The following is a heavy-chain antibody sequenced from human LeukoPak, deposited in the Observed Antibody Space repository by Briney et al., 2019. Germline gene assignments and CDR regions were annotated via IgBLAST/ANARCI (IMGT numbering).Heavy chain of an antibody. Sequence: SETLSLTCAVYGGSFSGYYWSWIRQPPGEGLEWIGEINHSGSTNYNPSLKSRVSISVDSSKNQFSLKVSSVTAADTAVYYCARGGDTAAGLYWGQGTLVTVSS. CDR2: INHSGST. V-gene: IGHV4-34*01. D-gene: IGHD6-13*01. J-gene: IGHJ4*02. CDR3: ARGGDTAAGLY. CDR1: GGSFSGYY.